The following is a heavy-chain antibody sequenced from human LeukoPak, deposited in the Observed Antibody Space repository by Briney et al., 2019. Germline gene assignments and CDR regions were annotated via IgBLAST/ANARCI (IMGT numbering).Heavy chain of an antibody. J-gene: IGHJ4*02. Sequence: GGPRRLSVEALGFTFASPAISGSGKAPGKGLGWVSTIDGSGRTTYYADSVKGRFTISRDNSKNTLYLQLTSLRVDDTAIYYCAKVATWTYFDSWGQGTLVTVSS. CDR1: GFTFASPA. V-gene: IGHV3-23*01. CDR2: IDGSGRTT. D-gene: IGHD3/OR15-3a*01. CDR3: AKVATWTYFDS.